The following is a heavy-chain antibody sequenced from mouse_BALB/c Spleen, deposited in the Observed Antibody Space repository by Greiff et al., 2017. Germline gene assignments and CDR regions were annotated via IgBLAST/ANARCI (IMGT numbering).Heavy chain of an antibody. J-gene: IGHJ3*01. CDR2: INHGSGGT. CDR1: GYAFTNYL. V-gene: IGHV1-54*01. Sequence: VQLQQSGAELVRPGTSVKVSCKASGYAFTNYLIEWVKQRPGQGLEWIGVINHGSGGTNYNEKFKGKAPLTAYKSSSTAYMQLSSLTSDDSAVYFCARGGYDCYGWFAYWGQGTLVTVSA. CDR3: ARGGYDCYGWFAY. D-gene: IGHD2-3*01.